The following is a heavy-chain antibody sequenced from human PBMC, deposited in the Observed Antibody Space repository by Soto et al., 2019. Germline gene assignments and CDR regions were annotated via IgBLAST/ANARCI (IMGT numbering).Heavy chain of an antibody. Sequence: SETLSLTCSVSGFAISRGYYWSWVRQPPGKGLEWIGSIYPSVSSYHNPSLPTRLGLSIDASKNQFTLNLTSVTAADTALYFCAREKVGTTFFDTWGQGIQVTVSS. CDR1: GFAISRGYY. CDR2: IYPSVSS. CDR3: AREKVGTTFFDT. V-gene: IGHV4-38-2*02. D-gene: IGHD2-21*02. J-gene: IGHJ4*02.